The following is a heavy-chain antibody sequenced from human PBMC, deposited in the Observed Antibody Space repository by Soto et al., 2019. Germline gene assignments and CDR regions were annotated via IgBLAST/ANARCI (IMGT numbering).Heavy chain of an antibody. V-gene: IGHV4-59*12. CDR1: NGSISQYY. J-gene: IGHJ4*02. CDR3: ATTFYSSANDGYPVCDY. Sequence: QVQLQESGPRLVKPSETLSLTCTVSNGSISQYYWNWIRQSPGKGLEWIGYLYYTGAATYNPSLMSRGNISLDKPTAPLAPSLGSGPAAATPNSCFATTFYSSANDGYPVCDYWGSGTLVRVSS. D-gene: IGHD5-18*01. CDR2: LYYTGAA.